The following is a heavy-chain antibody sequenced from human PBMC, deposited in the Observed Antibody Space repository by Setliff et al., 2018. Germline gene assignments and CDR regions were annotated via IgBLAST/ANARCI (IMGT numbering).Heavy chain of an antibody. CDR2: IYHSGSA. Sequence: LSLTCTVSGDSISSGDYFWSWIRQPPGKGLEWIVYIYHSGSAHYNPSLKSRVTMSVDTSKNQFSLHLTSVTAADTAVYYCAREVGTSTSSDAFDVWGQGMMVTVSS. J-gene: IGHJ3*01. CDR3: AREVGTSTSSDAFDV. D-gene: IGHD1-26*01. CDR1: GDSISSGDYF. V-gene: IGHV4-30-4*08.